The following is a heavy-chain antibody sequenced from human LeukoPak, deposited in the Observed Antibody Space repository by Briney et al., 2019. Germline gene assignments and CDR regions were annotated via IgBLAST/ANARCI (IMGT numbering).Heavy chain of an antibody. V-gene: IGHV3-23*01. J-gene: IGHJ4*02. CDR3: AKDRSIGTYYTFDH. CDR1: GFTVSSNY. D-gene: IGHD1-26*01. Sequence: GGSLRLSCAASGFTVSSNYMSWVRQAPGKGLEWVSSISASGGMTYYADSVKGRFTVSRDNSKNSLYLQMNSLTAADTAVYYCAKDRSIGTYYTFDHWGQGTLVTVSS. CDR2: ISASGGMT.